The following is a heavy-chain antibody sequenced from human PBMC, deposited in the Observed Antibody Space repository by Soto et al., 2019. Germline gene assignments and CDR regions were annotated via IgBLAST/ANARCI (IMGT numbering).Heavy chain of an antibody. D-gene: IGHD3-16*01. J-gene: IGHJ3*02. V-gene: IGHV1-69*12. CDR3: ASDRLMITFGGVGDGRWFAFDS. CDR1: GGTFSSYA. CDR2: IIPIFGTA. Sequence: QVQLVQSGAEVKKPGSSVKVSCKASGGTFSSYAISWVRQAPGQGLEWMGGIIPIFGTANYAQKFQGRVTITADESTSTAYMELSSLRSEDTAVYYCASDRLMITFGGVGDGRWFAFDSCGQGTMVTVSS.